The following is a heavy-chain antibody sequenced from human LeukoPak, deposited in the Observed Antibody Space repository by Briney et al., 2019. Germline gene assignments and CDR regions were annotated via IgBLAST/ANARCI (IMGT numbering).Heavy chain of an antibody. Sequence: SETLSLTCTISCDSIDDSYWSWIRQSPWKGLEWIGDISYSGSTNYNPSLKSRVTISLDTSKNQFSLSLRSVTAADTAVYSCATMTTVTMYSYYFDSWGQGTLVTVS. D-gene: IGHD4-11*01. V-gene: IGHV4-59*01. J-gene: IGHJ4*02. CDR2: ISYSGST. CDR3: ATMTTVTMYSYYFDS. CDR1: CDSIDDSY.